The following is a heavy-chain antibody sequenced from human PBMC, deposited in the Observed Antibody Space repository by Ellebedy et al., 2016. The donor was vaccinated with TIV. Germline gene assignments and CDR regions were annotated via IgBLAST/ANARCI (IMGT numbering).Heavy chain of an antibody. CDR1: GFTFSSYW. J-gene: IGHJ3*01. CDR3: ARDPVGVGPAFDV. CDR2: ISDSGGNT. D-gene: IGHD4-23*01. Sequence: GESLKISCAASGFTFSSYWMNWVRQAPGKGLEWVSTISDSGGNTYFPDSVKGRFTISRDNSKDTLYLQMNSLRAEDTAIYYCARDPVGVGPAFDVWGQGTMVTVSS. V-gene: IGHV3-23*01.